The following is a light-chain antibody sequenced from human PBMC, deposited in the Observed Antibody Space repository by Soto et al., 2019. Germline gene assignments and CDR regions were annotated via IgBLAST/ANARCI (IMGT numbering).Light chain of an antibody. CDR1: SSDVGGYNY. Sequence: QSALTQPASVSGSPGQSITISCTGTSSDVGGYNYVSWFQHHPGKAPKLIIYDVSYRPSGVSNRFSGSKSGDTASLTISGLQAEDEADYYCSSFTNTITRYAFGTGTKLTVL. J-gene: IGLJ1*01. CDR3: SSFTNTITRYA. CDR2: DVS. V-gene: IGLV2-14*03.